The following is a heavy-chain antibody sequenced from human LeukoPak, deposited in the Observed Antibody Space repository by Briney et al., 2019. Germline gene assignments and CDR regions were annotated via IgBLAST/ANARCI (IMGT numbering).Heavy chain of an antibody. V-gene: IGHV1-18*01. J-gene: IGHJ4*02. CDR1: GYTFTSYG. CDR2: ISGYNGNT. CDR3: ARDWEQLVPYYFDY. D-gene: IGHD6-13*01. Sequence: GASVKASCKASGYTFTSYGISWVRQAPGQGLEWMGWISGYNGNTNHAQKLQGRVTMTTDTSTSTAYMELRSLRSDDTAVYYCARDWEQLVPYYFDYWGQGTLVTVSS.